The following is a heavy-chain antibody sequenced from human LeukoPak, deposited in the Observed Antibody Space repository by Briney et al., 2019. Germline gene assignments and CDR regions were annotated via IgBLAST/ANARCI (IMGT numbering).Heavy chain of an antibody. CDR1: GGSISSGGYY. CDR2: IYYSGGT. D-gene: IGHD4-17*01. CDR3: ARTTVTSNWFDP. Sequence: SETLSLTCTVSGGSISSGGYYWSWIRQHPGKGLEWIGYIYYSGGTYYNPSLKSRVTISVDTSKNQFSLKLSSVTAADTAVYYCARTTVTSNWFDPWGQGTLVTVSS. J-gene: IGHJ5*02. V-gene: IGHV4-31*03.